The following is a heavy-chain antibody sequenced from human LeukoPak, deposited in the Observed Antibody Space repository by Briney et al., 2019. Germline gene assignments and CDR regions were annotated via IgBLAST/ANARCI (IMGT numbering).Heavy chain of an antibody. V-gene: IGHV4-59*08. Sequence: SETLSLTCTVSVGSISSDYWSWIRQPPEKGLEWIGYIYYSGSTNYNPSLKSRVTISVDTSKNQFSLKLSSVTAADTAVYYCARHSSGMFTYWGQGTLVTVSS. CDR3: ARHSSGMFTY. J-gene: IGHJ4*02. D-gene: IGHD1-26*01. CDR1: VGSISSDY. CDR2: IYYSGST.